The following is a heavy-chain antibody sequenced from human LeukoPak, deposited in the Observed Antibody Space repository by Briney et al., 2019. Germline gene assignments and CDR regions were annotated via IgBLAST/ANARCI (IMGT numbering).Heavy chain of an antibody. CDR2: ISSSSSYI. CDR1: GFTFSSYS. D-gene: IGHD2-2*01. Sequence: PGGSLRLSCAASGFTFSSYSMNWVRQAPGKGLEWVSSISSSSSYIYYADSVKRRFTISRDNAKNSLYLQMNSLRAEDTAVYYCALYCSSTSCSPFDYWGQGTLVTVSS. CDR3: ALYCSSTSCSPFDY. V-gene: IGHV3-21*01. J-gene: IGHJ4*02.